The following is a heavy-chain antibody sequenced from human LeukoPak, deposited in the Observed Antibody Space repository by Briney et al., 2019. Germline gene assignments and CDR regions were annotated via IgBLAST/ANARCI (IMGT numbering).Heavy chain of an antibody. CDR2: IKSDGKT. CDR1: GFTFSRYW. Sequence: GGSLRLSCEASGFTFSRYWMHWVRQAPGKGLVWASRIKSDGKTNYADSVKGRFTISRDNAKNTVSPQMNSLRADDTGVYYCARAPSEVGGYYPEYFRHWGQGTLVTVSS. V-gene: IGHV3-74*01. J-gene: IGHJ1*01. D-gene: IGHD3-3*01. CDR3: ARAPSEVGGYYPEYFRH.